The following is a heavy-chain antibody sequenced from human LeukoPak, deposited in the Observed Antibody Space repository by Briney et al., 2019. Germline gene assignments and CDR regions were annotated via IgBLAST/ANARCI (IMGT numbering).Heavy chain of an antibody. CDR3: ASGPHVVPAATYYYYGMDV. Sequence: GGSLRLSCAASGFIFSDDNMNWVRQAPGKGLEWVSYISSGSSTIYYADSVKGRFTISRDNSKNTLYLQMNSLRAEDTAVYYCASGPHVVPAATYYYYGMDVWGQGTTVTVSS. CDR2: ISSGSSTI. V-gene: IGHV3-48*01. D-gene: IGHD2-2*01. CDR1: GFIFSDDN. J-gene: IGHJ6*02.